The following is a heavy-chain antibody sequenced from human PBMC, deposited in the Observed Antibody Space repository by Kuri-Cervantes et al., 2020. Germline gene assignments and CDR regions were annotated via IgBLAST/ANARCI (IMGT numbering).Heavy chain of an antibody. CDR1: GGSFTRSGFY. D-gene: IGHD4-17*01. CDR2: IYYSGNT. V-gene: IGHV4-39*07. CDR3: ARGRLRGAKSPEYFQH. Sequence: SETLSLTCTVSGGSFTRSGFYWGWTRQPPGKGLEWIGSIYYSGNTYYNPSLESRVTISVDTSKNQFSLKLNSVTAAGTAVYYYARGRLRGAKSPEYFQHWGQGTLVTVSS. J-gene: IGHJ1*01.